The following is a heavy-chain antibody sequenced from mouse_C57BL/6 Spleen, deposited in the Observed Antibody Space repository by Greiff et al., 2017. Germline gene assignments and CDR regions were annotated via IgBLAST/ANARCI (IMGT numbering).Heavy chain of an antibody. D-gene: IGHD1-1*01. CDR1: GYTFTDYN. CDR2: INPNNGGT. J-gene: IGHJ4*01. Sequence: EVKLQQSGPELVKPGASVKIPCKASGYTFTDYNMDWVKQSHGKSLEWIGDINPNNGGTIYNQKFKGKATLTVDKSSSTAYMELRSLTSEDTAVYYCARWRAYFYAMDYWGQGTSVTVSS. CDR3: ARWRAYFYAMDY. V-gene: IGHV1-18*01.